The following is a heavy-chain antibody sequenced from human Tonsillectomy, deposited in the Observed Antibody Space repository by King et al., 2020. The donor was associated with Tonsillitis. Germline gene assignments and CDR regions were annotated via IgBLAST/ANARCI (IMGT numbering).Heavy chain of an antibody. CDR1: GGSISGGFYY. V-gene: IGHV4-31*03. CDR2: IYYSGST. CDR3: ARSMVRGVSPFAY. D-gene: IGHD3-10*01. J-gene: IGHJ4*02. Sequence: VQLQESGPGLVKPSQTLSLTCTVSGGSISGGFYYWSWIRQHPGKGLEWIGYIYYSGSTYYNPSLLSRVAISVDTSKNHFSLRLTSVSAADTAVYYCARSMVRGVSPFAYWGQGTLVTVSS.